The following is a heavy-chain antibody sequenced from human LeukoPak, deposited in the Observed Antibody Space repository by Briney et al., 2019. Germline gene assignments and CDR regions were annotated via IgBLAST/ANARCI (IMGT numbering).Heavy chain of an antibody. CDR1: GFTFDDYA. J-gene: IGHJ4*02. V-gene: IGHV3-9*03. D-gene: IGHD3-10*01. CDR2: ISWNSGSI. CDR3: AKAPHSGFGESYYFDY. Sequence: SLSLSFAASGFTFDDYAMHWVRQAPGKGLEWVSGISWNSGSIGYADSVKGRFTISRDNAKNSLYLQMNSLRAEDMALYYCAKAPHSGFGESYYFDYWGQGTLVTVSS.